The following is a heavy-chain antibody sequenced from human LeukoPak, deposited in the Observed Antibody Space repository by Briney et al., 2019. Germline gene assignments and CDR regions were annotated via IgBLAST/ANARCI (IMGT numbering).Heavy chain of an antibody. J-gene: IGHJ4*02. CDR1: GYSFTSYW. D-gene: IGHD1-1*01. CDR2: IYPGDSDT. Sequence: GESLKISCKGSGYSFTSYWIGWVRQMPGKGLEWMGIIYPGDSDTRYSPSFQGQVTISADKSISTAYLQWSSLKASDTAMYYCARRRGTGTTATEIDYWGQGTPVTVSS. CDR3: ARRRGTGTTATEIDY. V-gene: IGHV5-51*01.